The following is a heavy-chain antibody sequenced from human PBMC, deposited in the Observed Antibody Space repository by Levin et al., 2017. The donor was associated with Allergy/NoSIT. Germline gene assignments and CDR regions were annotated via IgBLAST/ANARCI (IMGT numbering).Heavy chain of an antibody. CDR3: ARRTGDYDRPFDL. CDR1: GFSFNRFS. D-gene: IGHD4-17*01. CDR2: ISSNSGYK. Sequence: PGGSLRLSCVASGFSFNRFSMHWVRQAPGKGLEWVASISSNSGYKYYANTVRGRFTISRDYSLYLQMNSLRGEDTGIYYCARRTGDYDRPFDLWGQGAVVTVSS. V-gene: IGHV3-21*01. J-gene: IGHJ4*02.